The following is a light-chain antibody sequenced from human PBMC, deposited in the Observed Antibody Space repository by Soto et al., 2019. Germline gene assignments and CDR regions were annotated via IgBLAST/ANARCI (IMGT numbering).Light chain of an antibody. J-gene: IGLJ1*01. CDR2: DNN. Sequence: QDVVTQPPSVSGAPGQRVIISCTGSSSNIGAGYDVHWYQQLPGTAPRLLIYDNNNRPSGVPARFSVSKSDTSASLAITGLQPEDEADYYCQSYDSSLSGSYVFGTRTKLTVL. CDR3: QSYDSSLSGSYV. V-gene: IGLV1-40*01. CDR1: SSNIGAGYD.